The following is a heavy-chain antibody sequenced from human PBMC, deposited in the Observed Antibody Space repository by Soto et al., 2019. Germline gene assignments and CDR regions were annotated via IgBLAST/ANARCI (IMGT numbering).Heavy chain of an antibody. CDR1: GASFSGSY. D-gene: IGHD3-3*01. V-gene: IGHV4-59*13. CDR3: AVWSALTQYYFDS. J-gene: IGHJ4*01. CDR2: AYYSGTT. Sequence: SETLSLTCAVSGASFSGSYWSGIRQPPVKVLEWIGYAYYSGTTVYNPSLKSRVSISVDTSKKHVSLRLNSVTAADKAVYYCAVWSALTQYYFDSWGHGTLVTVSS.